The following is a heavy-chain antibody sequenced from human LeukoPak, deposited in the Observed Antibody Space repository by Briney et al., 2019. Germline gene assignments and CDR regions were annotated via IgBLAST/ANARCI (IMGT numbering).Heavy chain of an antibody. V-gene: IGHV1-3*01. Sequence: GASVKVSCKASGYTFTSYAMHWVRQAPGQRLEWMGWINAGNGNTKYSQKFQGRVTITRDTSASTAYMELSRLTSDDTAVYFCARLGLHGSGTYYFFDYWGQGTLVTVSS. CDR2: INAGNGNT. CDR3: ARLGLHGSGTYYFFDY. D-gene: IGHD3-10*01. J-gene: IGHJ4*02. CDR1: GYTFTSYA.